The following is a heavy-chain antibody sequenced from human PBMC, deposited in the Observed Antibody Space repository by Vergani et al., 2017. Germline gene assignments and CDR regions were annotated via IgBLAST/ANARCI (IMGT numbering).Heavy chain of an antibody. CDR2: IRSKANSYAT. D-gene: IGHD6-19*01. Sequence: EVQLVESGGGLVQPGGSLKLSCAASGFTFSGSAMHWVRQASGKGLEWVGRIRSKANSYATAYAASVKGRFTISRDDSKNTAYLQMNSLKTEDTAVYYCTRPQSSGWFPNWGQGTLVTVSS. J-gene: IGHJ4*02. V-gene: IGHV3-73*02. CDR1: GFTFSGSA. CDR3: TRPQSSGWFPN.